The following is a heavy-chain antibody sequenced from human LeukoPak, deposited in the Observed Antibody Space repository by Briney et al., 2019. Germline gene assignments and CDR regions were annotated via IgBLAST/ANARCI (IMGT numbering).Heavy chain of an antibody. D-gene: IGHD2-2*01. CDR3: ARGYCSSTSCYYFDY. CDR2: INPSGGST. J-gene: IGHJ4*02. V-gene: IGHV1-46*01. Sequence: ASVKVSCKASGYTFTSYYMHWVRQAPGQGLEWMGIINPSGGSTSYAQKFQGRVTITTDESTSTAYMELSSLRSEDTAVYYCARGYCSSTSCYYFDYWGQGTLVTVSS. CDR1: GYTFTSYY.